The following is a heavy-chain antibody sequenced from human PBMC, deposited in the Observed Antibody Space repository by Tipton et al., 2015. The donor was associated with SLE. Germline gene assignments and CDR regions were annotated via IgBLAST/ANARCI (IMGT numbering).Heavy chain of an antibody. J-gene: IGHJ2*01. D-gene: IGHD3-22*01. CDR1: GYTFTSYD. V-gene: IGHV1-69*13. CDR2: IIPIFGTA. Sequence: QSGAEVKKPGASVKVSCKASGYTFTSYDINWVRQATGQGLEWMGGIIPIFGTANYAQKFQGRVTITADESTSTAYMELSSLRSEDTAVYYCAVDYYDSNPVYFDLWGRGTLVTVSS. CDR3: AVDYYDSNPVYFDL.